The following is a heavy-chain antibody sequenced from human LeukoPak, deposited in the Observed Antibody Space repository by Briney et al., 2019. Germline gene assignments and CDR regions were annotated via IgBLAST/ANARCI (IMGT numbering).Heavy chain of an antibody. CDR3: AKGGEMGTIRGYFDY. CDR1: GFIFSSYG. CDR2: ISYVGSDK. Sequence: GGSLRLSCAASGFIFSSYGMHWVRQAPGKGLESVAVISYVGSDKYYTDSVSGRFTISRDNSKTTLYLQMNSLRTEDTGVYYCAKGGEMGTIRGYFDYLGQGTLVTVSS. D-gene: IGHD5-24*01. J-gene: IGHJ4*02. V-gene: IGHV3-30*18.